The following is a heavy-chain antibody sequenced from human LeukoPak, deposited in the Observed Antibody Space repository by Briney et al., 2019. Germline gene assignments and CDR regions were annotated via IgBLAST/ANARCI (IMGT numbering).Heavy chain of an antibody. Sequence: GGSLRLSCAASGFTFSSYAMSWVRQAPGKGMEWVSAISSRGDYTYYADSVKGRFTLSRDNSKNTLFLQTNSLRAEDTAVYYCVRQLGYCSDGSCYFDYWGQGTLVTVSS. CDR1: GFTFSSYA. D-gene: IGHD2-15*01. V-gene: IGHV3-23*01. CDR3: VRQLGYCSDGSCYFDY. CDR2: ISSRGDYT. J-gene: IGHJ4*02.